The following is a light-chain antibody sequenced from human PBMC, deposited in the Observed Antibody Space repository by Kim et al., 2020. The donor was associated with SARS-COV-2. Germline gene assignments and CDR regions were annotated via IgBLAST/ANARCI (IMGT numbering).Light chain of an antibody. J-gene: IGLJ3*02. CDR3: ATWDDGLGGQEV. CDR1: SSNVGSNF. V-gene: IGLV1-47*01. Sequence: ELTQPPSASGTPGQSVTISCSGTSSNVGSNFVHWYQHLPGTAPKLVIYNNHRRPSGVPDRFSGSKSGTSASLAISGLRSEDEAIYYCATWDDGLGGQEVFGGGTQLTVL. CDR2: NNH.